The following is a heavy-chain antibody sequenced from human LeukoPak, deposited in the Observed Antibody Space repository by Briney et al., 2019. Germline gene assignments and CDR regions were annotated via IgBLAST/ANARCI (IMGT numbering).Heavy chain of an antibody. CDR1: GGSISSSNW. D-gene: IGHD3-10*01. V-gene: IGHV4-4*02. J-gene: IGHJ4*02. CDR3: ASGLLWFGESPKIDY. CDR2: VYHSGST. Sequence: SETLSLTCAVSGGSISSSNWWTWVRQPPGKGLEWIGEVYHSGSTTYNPSLKSRVTISVDKSKNQFSLRLSSVTAADTAVYYCASGLLWFGESPKIDYWGQGILVTVFS.